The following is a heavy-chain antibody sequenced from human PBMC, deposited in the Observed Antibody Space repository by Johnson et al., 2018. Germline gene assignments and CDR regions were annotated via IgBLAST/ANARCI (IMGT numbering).Heavy chain of an antibody. CDR3: VGDNNDMFTGFYGVPLVL. D-gene: IGHD3-9*01. J-gene: IGHJ3*01. Sequence: QVQLVESGGGVVQPGTSLTLSCAASGFTFSSYAMHWVRQAPGKGLEWVALVVYDGRHNYYADSVKGRFTISRDNSKNTVYLQMDRLRREDTAVYYWVGDNNDMFTGFYGVPLVLWGQGTMVAVSS. V-gene: IGHV3-30*03. CDR1: GFTFSSYA. CDR2: VVYDGRHN.